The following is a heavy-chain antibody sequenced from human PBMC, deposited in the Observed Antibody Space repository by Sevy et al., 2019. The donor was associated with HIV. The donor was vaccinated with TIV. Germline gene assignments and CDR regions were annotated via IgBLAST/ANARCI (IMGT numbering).Heavy chain of an antibody. CDR3: ARLIHHSSAWGLNQLHAFDI. Sequence: GGSLRLSCAASGFIFDNYGMNWVRQVPGKGPEWVSGINWNGGNTGYADSVKGGFTISRDNAKNSLYLQMNSLSAEYTALFYCARLIHHSSAWGLNQLHAFDIWGQGTMVTVSS. CDR2: INWNGGNT. CDR1: GFIFDNYG. V-gene: IGHV3-20*04. D-gene: IGHD6-19*01. J-gene: IGHJ3*02.